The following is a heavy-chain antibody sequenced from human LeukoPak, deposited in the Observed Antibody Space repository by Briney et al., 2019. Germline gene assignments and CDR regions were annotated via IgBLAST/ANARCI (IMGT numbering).Heavy chain of an antibody. CDR2: ISGSGGST. D-gene: IGHD3-22*01. CDR3: AKGAYYYDSSGYYGGLDY. J-gene: IGHJ4*02. Sequence: GGSLRLSCAASGFTFSSYAMSWVRQAPGKGLERVSAISGSGGSTYYADSVKGRFTISRDNSKNTLYLQMNSLRAEDTAVYYCAKGAYYYDSSGYYGGLDYWGQGTLVTVSS. CDR1: GFTFSSYA. V-gene: IGHV3-23*01.